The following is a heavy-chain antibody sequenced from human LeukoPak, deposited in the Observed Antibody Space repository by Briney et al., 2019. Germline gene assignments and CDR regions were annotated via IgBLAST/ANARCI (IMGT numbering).Heavy chain of an antibody. CDR1: GYTFTSYD. V-gene: IGHV1-8*01. J-gene: IGHJ4*02. D-gene: IGHD3-9*01. CDR2: MNPNSGNT. Sequence: ASVKVSCKASGYTFTSYDINWVRQATGQGLEWMGWMNPNSGNTGYAQKFQGRVTMTRNTSISTAYMELSSLRSEDTAVYYCARASHVLRYFDWLRGGYYFDYWGQGTLVIVSS. CDR3: ARASHVLRYFDWLRGGYYFDY.